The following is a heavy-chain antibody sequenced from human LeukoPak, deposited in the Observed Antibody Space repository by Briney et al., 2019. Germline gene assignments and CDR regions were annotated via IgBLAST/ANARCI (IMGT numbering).Heavy chain of an antibody. CDR3: ARANYYGSGKKDIDY. D-gene: IGHD3-10*01. V-gene: IGHV1-8*01. J-gene: IGHJ4*02. CDR1: GYTFTTYD. Sequence: ASVKVSCKASGYTFTTYDINWARQATGQGLEWMGWMNPKSGNTGYAQKFQGRVTMTRNTSMSTAYMELHSLRSEDTAVYYCARANYYGSGKKDIDYWGQGTLVTVSS. CDR2: MNPKSGNT.